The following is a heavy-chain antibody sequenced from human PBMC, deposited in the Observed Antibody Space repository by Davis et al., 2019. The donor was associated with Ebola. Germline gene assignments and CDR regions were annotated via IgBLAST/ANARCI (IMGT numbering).Heavy chain of an antibody. CDR2: ISSSSSYI. D-gene: IGHD6-13*01. J-gene: IGHJ4*02. CDR3: ARDTGPSIAAAGLIDY. Sequence: PGGSLRLSCAASGFTFSSYSMNWVRQAPGKGLEWVSSISSSSSYIYYADSVKGRFTISRDNAKNSLYLQMNSLRAEDTAVYYCARDTGPSIAAAGLIDYWGQGTLVTVSS. CDR1: GFTFSSYS. V-gene: IGHV3-21*01.